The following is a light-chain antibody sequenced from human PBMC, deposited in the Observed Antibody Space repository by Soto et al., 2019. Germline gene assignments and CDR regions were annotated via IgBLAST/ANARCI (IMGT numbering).Light chain of an antibody. Sequence: QSVLTQPPSVSGSPGQSVTISCTGTSSDVGNYNRVSWYQQPPGTAPKVIIYEVSNRPSGVPDRFSGSKSGNTASLTISGLQAEDEADYYCSSYTSSSTYVFGTGTKLTV. CDR2: EVS. J-gene: IGLJ1*01. V-gene: IGLV2-18*02. CDR1: SSDVGNYNR. CDR3: SSYTSSSTYV.